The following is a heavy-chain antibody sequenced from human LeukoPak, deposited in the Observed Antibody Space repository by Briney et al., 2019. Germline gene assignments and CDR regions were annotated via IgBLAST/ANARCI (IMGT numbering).Heavy chain of an antibody. CDR3: ARLQGSRAIDY. D-gene: IGHD1-26*01. V-gene: IGHV4-59*08. Sequence: SETLSLTCTVSGGSISYYYWSWIRQPPGKGLEWIGYIYYSGSTNYNPSLQSRVTISVDTSKHQFSLILSSVAAADTAVYYCARLQGSRAIDYWGQGTLVTVS. J-gene: IGHJ4*02. CDR1: GGSISYYY. CDR2: IYYSGST.